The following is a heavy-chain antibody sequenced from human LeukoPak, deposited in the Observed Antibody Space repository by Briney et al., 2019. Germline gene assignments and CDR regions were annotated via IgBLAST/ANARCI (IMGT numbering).Heavy chain of an antibody. CDR3: ARDNSVRDEAWWFNP. Sequence: ASVKVSCTAFVYTCTGYWMHWVRQATGQGPEWMGVISPSGGSTIYAQKFKGRVTLTRDMSTSTDYLELSSLRSEDTAVYYCARDNSVRDEAWWFNPWGQGTLVTVSS. D-gene: IGHD5-24*01. CDR1: VYTCTGYW. J-gene: IGHJ5*02. CDR2: ISPSGGST. V-gene: IGHV1-46*01.